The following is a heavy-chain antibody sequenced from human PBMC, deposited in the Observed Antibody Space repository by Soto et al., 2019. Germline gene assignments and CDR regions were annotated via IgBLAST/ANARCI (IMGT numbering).Heavy chain of an antibody. D-gene: IGHD3-3*01. CDR2: IIPILGIA. J-gene: IGHJ5*02. CDR1: GGTFSSYT. Sequence: GASVKVSCKASGGTFSSYTISWVRQAPGQGLEWMGRIIPILGIANYAQKFQGRVTITADKSTSTAYMELSSLRSEDTAVYYCARDSRRSGYYDFWSGSSWSQGTLVTVSS. CDR3: ARDSRRSGYYDFWSGSS. V-gene: IGHV1-69*04.